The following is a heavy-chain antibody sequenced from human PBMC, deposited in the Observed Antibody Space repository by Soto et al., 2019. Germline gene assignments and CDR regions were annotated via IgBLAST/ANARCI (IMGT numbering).Heavy chain of an antibody. J-gene: IGHJ6*02. CDR1: GGTFSSYA. CDR3: ARNYGDSKNGMDV. D-gene: IGHD4-17*01. V-gene: IGHV1-69*13. CDR2: IIPIFGTA. Sequence: SVKVSCKASGGTFSSYAISWVRQAPGQGLEWMGGIIPIFGTANYAQKLQGRVTITADESTSTAYMELSSLRSEDTAVYYCARNYGDSKNGMDVWGQGTTVTVSS.